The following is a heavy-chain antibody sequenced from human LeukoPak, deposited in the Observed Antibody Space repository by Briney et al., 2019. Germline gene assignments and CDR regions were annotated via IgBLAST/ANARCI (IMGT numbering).Heavy chain of an antibody. V-gene: IGHV4-31*03. CDR3: ARGHGYCSSTSCYASATFDP. Sequence: PSQTLSLTCTVSGGSISSGGYYWSWIRQHPGKGLEWIGYIYYSGSTYYNPSLKSRVTISVDTSKKQFSLKLSSVTAADTAVYYCARGHGYCSSTSCYASATFDPWGQGTLVTVSS. D-gene: IGHD2-2*01. J-gene: IGHJ5*02. CDR2: IYYSGST. CDR1: GGSISSGGYY.